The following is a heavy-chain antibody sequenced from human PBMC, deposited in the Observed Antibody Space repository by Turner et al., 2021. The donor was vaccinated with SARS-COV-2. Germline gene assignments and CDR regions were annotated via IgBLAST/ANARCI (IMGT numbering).Heavy chain of an antibody. V-gene: IGHV1-24*01. Sequence: QVQLVQSGVEMKKPGASGKVSCKVSGYTLTEIFIHWVRQAPGKGLEWMGGFDPEDRETIYAQKFQGRVTMTEDTSTDIAYMELSSLSSDDTAVYYCATDPLGWAGYDYWGQGTLVTVSS. CDR2: FDPEDRET. J-gene: IGHJ4*02. CDR3: ATDPLGWAGYDY. D-gene: IGHD6-25*01. CDR1: GYTLTEIF.